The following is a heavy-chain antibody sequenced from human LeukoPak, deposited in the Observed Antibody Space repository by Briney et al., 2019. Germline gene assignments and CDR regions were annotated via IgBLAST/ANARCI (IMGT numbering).Heavy chain of an antibody. CDR3: ARGNSNFDY. V-gene: IGHV4-34*01. J-gene: IGHJ4*02. CDR2: INHSGST. Sequence: SETLSLTCAVYGGSFSGYYWSWIRQPPRKGLEWIGEINHSGSTNYNPSLKSRVTISVDTSKNQFSLKLSSVTAADTAVYYCARGNSNFDYWGQGTLVTVSS. CDR1: GGSFSGYY. D-gene: IGHD3-22*01.